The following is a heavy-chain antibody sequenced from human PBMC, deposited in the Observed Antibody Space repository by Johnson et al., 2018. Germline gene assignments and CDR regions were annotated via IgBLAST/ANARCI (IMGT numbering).Heavy chain of an antibody. D-gene: IGHD3-10*01. V-gene: IGHV4-4*02. CDR2: ISHSGNT. Sequence: QVQLQEAGPGLVKPSGPLSLTCAVSGGSISSDNWWRWVRQPPGKGLEWTGEISHSGNTNYNTSLKRRVIISLDNSKNQFPLKLSSVTAADTAIYYCASLRGDAFDIWGQGTMVTVSS. CDR1: GGSISSDNW. J-gene: IGHJ3*02. CDR3: ASLRGDAFDI.